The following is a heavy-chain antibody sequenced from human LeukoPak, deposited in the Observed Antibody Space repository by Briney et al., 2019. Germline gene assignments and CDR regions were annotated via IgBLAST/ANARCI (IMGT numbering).Heavy chain of an antibody. D-gene: IGHD3-10*01. CDR3: ARLMVRGVVTP. V-gene: IGHV1-8*01. Sequence: VSVKVSCKASGYTFTSYDINWVRQAPGQGFEWMGWMNPNSGNTGYAQKFQGRVTMTRDTSTSTAYMELSSLTSEDTAVYYCARLMVRGVVTPWGQGTLVTVSS. CDR1: GYTFTSYD. J-gene: IGHJ5*02. CDR2: MNPNSGNT.